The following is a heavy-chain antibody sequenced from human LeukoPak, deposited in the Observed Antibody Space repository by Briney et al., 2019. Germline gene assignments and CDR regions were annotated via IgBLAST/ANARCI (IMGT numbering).Heavy chain of an antibody. J-gene: IGHJ4*02. CDR2: INHSGST. V-gene: IGHV4-34*01. D-gene: IGHD6-19*01. CDR3: ARRLGYSSGWSDFDY. CDR1: GGSFSGYY. Sequence: PSETLSLTCAVYGGSFSGYYWSWIRQPPGKGLEWIGEINHSGSTNYNPSLKSRVTISVDTSKNQFSLKLSSVTAADTAVYYCARRLGYSSGWSDFDYWGQGTLVTVSS.